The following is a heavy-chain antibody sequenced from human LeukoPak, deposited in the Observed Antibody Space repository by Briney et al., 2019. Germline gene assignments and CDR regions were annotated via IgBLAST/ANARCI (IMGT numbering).Heavy chain of an antibody. V-gene: IGHV3-23*01. CDR3: AKDGGVVPAAMGYFDY. CDR1: GLTLTIYA. D-gene: IGHD2-2*01. J-gene: IGHJ4*02. CDR2: IIGSGGST. Sequence: GRSLRLSCTVSGLTLTIYAMSCVRQAPGKGREWVSAIIGSGGSTYYADSVKGRFTISRDNSKNTLYLQVNSLRAEDTAVYYCAKDGGVVPAAMGYFDYWGQGTLVAVSS.